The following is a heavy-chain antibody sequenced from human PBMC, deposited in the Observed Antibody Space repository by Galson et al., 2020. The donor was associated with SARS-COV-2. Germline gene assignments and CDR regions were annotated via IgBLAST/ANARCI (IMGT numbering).Heavy chain of an antibody. CDR1: GVRFDDYG. Sequence: GESLKISCAAPGVRFDDYGMSWVRQVPGKGLEWVCGINKNGGSTNYGDSVRGRFTISRDNAKNALYLQMNSLRVEDTALYFCARGYLAGPFDSWAQGTMVTISS. CDR2: INKNGGST. CDR3: ARGYLAGPFDS. J-gene: IGHJ3*02. D-gene: IGHD2-2*01. V-gene: IGHV3-20*04.